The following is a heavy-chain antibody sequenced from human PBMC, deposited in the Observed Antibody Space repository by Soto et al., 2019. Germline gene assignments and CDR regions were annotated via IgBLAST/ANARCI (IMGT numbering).Heavy chain of an antibody. CDR3: ARDIVVVPAAPYYYYYGMDV. CDR2: IWYDGSNK. Sequence: GGSLRLSCAASGFTFSSYGMHWVRQAPGKWLEWVAVIWYDGSNKYYADSVKGRFTISRDNSKNTLYLQMNSLRAEDTAVYYCARDIVVVPAAPYYYYYGMDVWGQGXTVTVYS. J-gene: IGHJ6*02. V-gene: IGHV3-33*01. D-gene: IGHD2-2*01. CDR1: GFTFSSYG.